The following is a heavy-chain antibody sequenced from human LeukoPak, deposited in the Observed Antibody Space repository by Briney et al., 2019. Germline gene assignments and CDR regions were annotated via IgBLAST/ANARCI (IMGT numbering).Heavy chain of an antibody. D-gene: IGHD6-19*01. CDR1: GFTFSSYE. CDR3: ARTPKQWLANFDY. V-gene: IGHV3-48*03. J-gene: IGHJ4*02. Sequence: PGGSLRLSCAASGFTFSSYEMNWVRQAPGKGLEWVSYISSSGSTIYYADSVKGRFTISRDNAKNSLYLQMNSLRVEDTALYYCARTPKQWLANFDYWGQGTLVTVSS. CDR2: ISSSGSTI.